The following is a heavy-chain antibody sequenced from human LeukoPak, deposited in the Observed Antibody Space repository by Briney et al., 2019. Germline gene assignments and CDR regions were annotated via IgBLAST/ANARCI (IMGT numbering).Heavy chain of an antibody. J-gene: IGHJ4*02. CDR2: VIPIFGTA. CDR1: GGTFSSNA. Sequence: SVKVSCKASGGTFSSNAISWVRQAPGPGLEWMGRVIPIFGTANYAQKFQGRVTITADKSTSTAYMELSSLRSEDTAVYYCARDRVFGVVIPFDYWGQGTLVTVSS. CDR3: ARDRVFGVVIPFDY. V-gene: IGHV1-69*06. D-gene: IGHD3-3*01.